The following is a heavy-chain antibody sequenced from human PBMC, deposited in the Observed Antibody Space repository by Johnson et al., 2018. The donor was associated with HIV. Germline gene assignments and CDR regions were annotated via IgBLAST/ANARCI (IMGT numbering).Heavy chain of an antibody. Sequence: VQLVESGGGLVKPGGSLRLSCAASGFTFSNAWMSWVRQAPGKGLEWVSTISGSGNSTFYADSMKGRFTISRDNSKNTLYLQMNSLSAEDTAVYYCTKCIWGSSLIDAFDIWGQGTKVTVSS. V-gene: IGHV3-23*04. J-gene: IGHJ3*02. CDR3: TKCIWGSSLIDAFDI. D-gene: IGHD6-13*01. CDR1: GFTFSNAW. CDR2: ISGSGNST.